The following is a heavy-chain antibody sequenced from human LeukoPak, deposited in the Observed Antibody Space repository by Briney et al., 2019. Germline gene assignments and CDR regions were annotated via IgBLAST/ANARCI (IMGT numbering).Heavy chain of an antibody. V-gene: IGHV4-31*03. J-gene: IGHJ4*02. CDR2: IYYSGST. CDR1: GGSISSGGYY. CDR3: ARGLYNWNPFDY. Sequence: SETLSLTCTVSGGSISSGGYYWSWIRQHPGKGLEWIGYIYYSGSTNYNPSLKSRVTISVDTSKNQFSLKLSSVTAADTAVYYCARGLYNWNPFDYWGQGTLVTVSS. D-gene: IGHD1-20*01.